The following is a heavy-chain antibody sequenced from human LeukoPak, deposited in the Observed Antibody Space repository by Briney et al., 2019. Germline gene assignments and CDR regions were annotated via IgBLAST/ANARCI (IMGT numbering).Heavy chain of an antibody. J-gene: IGHJ4*02. CDR1: GGSISSYY. CDR3: ARAPHFFDISGSRYYFDY. Sequence: SETLSLTCSVSGGSISSYYWSWIRQPAGKGLEWIGRIYTSGSTNYSPSLKSRVTMSIDTSKNQFSLKLSSVTAADTAVYYCARAPHFFDISGSRYYFDYWGQGTLVTVSS. CDR2: IYTSGST. D-gene: IGHD3-22*01. V-gene: IGHV4-4*07.